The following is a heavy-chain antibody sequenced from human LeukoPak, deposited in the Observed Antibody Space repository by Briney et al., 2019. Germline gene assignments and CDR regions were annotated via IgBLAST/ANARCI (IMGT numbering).Heavy chain of an antibody. CDR1: GFTFDDYA. D-gene: IGHD6-13*01. CDR2: ISWNSGSI. Sequence: GGSLRLSCAASGFTFDDYAMHWVRQAPGKGLEWVSGISWNSGSIGYADSVKGRFTISRDNAKNSLYLQMNSLRAEDTALYYCAKDVSSTHDAFDIWGQGTMVTVSS. V-gene: IGHV3-9*01. J-gene: IGHJ3*02. CDR3: AKDVSSTHDAFDI.